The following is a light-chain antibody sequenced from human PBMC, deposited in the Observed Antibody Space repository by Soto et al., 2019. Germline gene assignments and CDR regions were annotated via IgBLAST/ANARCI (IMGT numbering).Light chain of an antibody. CDR1: QPIASN. Sequence: EILTTQSPATMSVSPGERATLSCRASQPIASNVAWYQQRPGQPPRLLIFGASTRASDVPDGFTGSGSGTQFTLTSASLHSEDFAVYFCQQYNNWPYTFGQGTKVDI. V-gene: IGKV3-15*01. CDR2: GAS. CDR3: QQYNNWPYT. J-gene: IGKJ2*01.